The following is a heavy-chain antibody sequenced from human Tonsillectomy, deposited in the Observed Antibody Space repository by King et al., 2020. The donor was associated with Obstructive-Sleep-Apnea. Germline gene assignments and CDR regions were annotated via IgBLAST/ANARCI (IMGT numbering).Heavy chain of an antibody. CDR2: ISYSGST. D-gene: IGHD2-2*02. Sequence: VPLQESGPGLVKPSETLSLTCTVSGGSITNYYWSWIRQAPGKGLEWIGYISYSGSTKYNPSLKSRVTISVDTSTNQFSLKMNSVTAADTAVYYCARVDCSSTSCYNGYYYGMDVWGQGTTVSVSS. CDR3: ARVDCSSTSCYNGYYYGMDV. CDR1: GGSITNYY. V-gene: IGHV4-59*01. J-gene: IGHJ6*02.